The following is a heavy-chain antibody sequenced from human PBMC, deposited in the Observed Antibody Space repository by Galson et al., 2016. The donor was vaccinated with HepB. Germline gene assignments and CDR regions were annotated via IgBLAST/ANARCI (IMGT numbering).Heavy chain of an antibody. V-gene: IGHV3-21*01. CDR2: ISSTSTYI. D-gene: IGHD3-3*01. J-gene: IGHJ3*02. CDR1: GFTFSSYS. CDR3: ARDRSRFSSGYYTGARDVFAI. Sequence: SLRLSCAVSGFTFSSYSVNWVRQTPGKGLEWVSYISSTSTYIDYADSVKGRFTISRENAKNSLYLQMNSLRAEDTAVYYCARDRSRFSSGYYTGARDVFAIWGQGTVVTVSS.